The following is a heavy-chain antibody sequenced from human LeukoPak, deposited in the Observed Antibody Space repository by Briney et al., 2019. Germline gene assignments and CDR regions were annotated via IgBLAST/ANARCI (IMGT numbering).Heavy chain of an antibody. V-gene: IGHV3-23*01. CDR1: GFTFSTYA. CDR2: ISGGGNST. Sequence: GGSLRLSCAASGFTFSTYAMSWVRQAPGKGLEWVSGISGGGNSTYYADSVKGRFTISRDNSKNTLYLQMNSLRAEDTAVYYCAKVAAGRWFFVYWGQGTLVTVSS. J-gene: IGHJ4*02. CDR3: AKVAAGRWFFVY. D-gene: IGHD6-13*01.